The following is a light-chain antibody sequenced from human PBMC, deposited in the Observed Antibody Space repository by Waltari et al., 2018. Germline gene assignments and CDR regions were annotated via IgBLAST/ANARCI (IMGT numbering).Light chain of an antibody. V-gene: IGLV2-14*03. Sequence: QSGLTQPASVSGSPGQSITLTCTGTNRDLGGYTFVSWYQEHPGKVPKLILFDVSERPSGVSNRFSGSKSGNTASLTISGLQAEDEAHYYCSSYSGTTTFVLFGGGTKLTVL. J-gene: IGLJ3*02. CDR1: NRDLGGYTF. CDR3: SSYSGTTTFVL. CDR2: DVS.